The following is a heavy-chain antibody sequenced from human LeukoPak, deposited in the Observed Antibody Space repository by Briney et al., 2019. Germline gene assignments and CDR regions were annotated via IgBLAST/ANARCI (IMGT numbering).Heavy chain of an antibody. Sequence: PSETLSLTCAVYGGSFSGYYWSWIRQPPGKGLEWIGEINHSGSTNYNPSLKSRVTISVDTSKNQFSLKLSSVTAADTAVYYCARVRVTTVTTPSYMDVWGKGTTVTVSS. CDR2: INHSGST. J-gene: IGHJ6*03. CDR1: GGSFSGYY. CDR3: ARVRVTTVTTPSYMDV. D-gene: IGHD4-17*01. V-gene: IGHV4-34*01.